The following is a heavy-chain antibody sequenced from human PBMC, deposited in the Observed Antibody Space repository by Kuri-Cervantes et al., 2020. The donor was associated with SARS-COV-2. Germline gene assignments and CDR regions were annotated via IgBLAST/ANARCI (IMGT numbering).Heavy chain of an antibody. Sequence: GESLKISCAASGFTFSSYWMSWVRQAPGNGLEWVANIKQDGGEKYYVDSVKGRFTISRDNAKNSLYLQMNSLRAEDTAVYYCARSGSSWYFWERLLFDYWGQGTLVTVSS. D-gene: IGHD6-13*01. CDR2: IKQDGGEK. J-gene: IGHJ4*02. V-gene: IGHV3-7*01. CDR1: GFTFSSYW. CDR3: ARSGSSWYFWERLLFDY.